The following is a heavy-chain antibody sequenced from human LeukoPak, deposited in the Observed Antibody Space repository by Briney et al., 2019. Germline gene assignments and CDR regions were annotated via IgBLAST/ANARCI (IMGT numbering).Heavy chain of an antibody. J-gene: IGHJ6*03. V-gene: IGHV1-2*06. Sequence: ASVKVSCKASGYTFTGYNMNWVRQAPGQGLEWMGRINPNSGGTKYAQNFQGRVTMTRDTSISTVYMELSSLRSEDTAVYYCAREEGIAVAGTHYYYYYMDVWGKGTTVTVSS. CDR3: AREEGIAVAGTHYYYYYMDV. CDR1: GYTFTGYN. CDR2: INPNSGGT. D-gene: IGHD6-19*01.